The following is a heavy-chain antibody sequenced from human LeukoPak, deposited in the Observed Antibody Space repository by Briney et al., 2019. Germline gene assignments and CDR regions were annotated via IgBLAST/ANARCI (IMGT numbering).Heavy chain of an antibody. CDR2: IFHSGST. J-gene: IGHJ5*02. V-gene: IGHV4-30-2*01. Sequence: SETLSLTCVVFGGSISSGAYSWSCIRQPPGKGLEWIGYIFHSGSTFYNPSLKSRVTISVDTSKNQFSLKLSSVTAADTAVYYCARTPRCFGYCSSTCLRFDPWGQGTLVNVSS. CDR3: ARTPRCFGYCSSTCLRFDP. D-gene: IGHD2-2*01. CDR1: GGSISSGAYS.